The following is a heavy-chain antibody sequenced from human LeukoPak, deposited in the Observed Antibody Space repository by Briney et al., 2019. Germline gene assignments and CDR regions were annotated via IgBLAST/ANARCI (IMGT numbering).Heavy chain of an antibody. V-gene: IGHV3-9*01. CDR3: AKGWITGTTGDY. CDR1: GFRFDDYA. J-gene: IGHJ4*02. Sequence: GRSLRLSCAVSGFRFDDYAMHWVRQAPGKGLEWVSGISWNSGSIGYADSVKGRFTISRDNAKNSLYLQMNSLRAEDTAVYYCAKGWITGTTGDYWGQGTLVTVSS. D-gene: IGHD1-7*01. CDR2: ISWNSGSI.